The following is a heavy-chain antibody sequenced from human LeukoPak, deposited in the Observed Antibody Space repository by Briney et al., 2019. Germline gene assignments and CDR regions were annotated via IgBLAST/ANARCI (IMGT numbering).Heavy chain of an antibody. CDR3: ARVAGYCGGDCDPGDY. Sequence: ASVKVSCKASGYTFTSYGISWVRQAPGQGLEWMGWISAYNGNTNYAQKLQGRVTMTTDTSTSTAYMELRSLRSGDTAVYYCARVAGYCGGDCDPGDYWGQGTLVTVSS. CDR1: GYTFTSYG. J-gene: IGHJ4*02. D-gene: IGHD2-21*02. V-gene: IGHV1-18*01. CDR2: ISAYNGNT.